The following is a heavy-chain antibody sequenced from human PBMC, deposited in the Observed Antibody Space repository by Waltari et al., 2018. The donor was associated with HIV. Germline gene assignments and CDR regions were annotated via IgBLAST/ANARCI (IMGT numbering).Heavy chain of an antibody. V-gene: IGHV3-7*01. J-gene: IGHJ4*02. CDR1: GFTFSNYW. Sequence: EVQLVESGGGLVQPGGSLRLSCAASGFTFSNYWMSWVRQAPGKGLEWVANINQDGSEKYYVDSVKGRFTISRDNAKNSLYLQMNSVRAEDTAVYYCARDPGRYYFDYWGQGTLVTVSS. CDR2: INQDGSEK. CDR3: ARDPGRYYFDY.